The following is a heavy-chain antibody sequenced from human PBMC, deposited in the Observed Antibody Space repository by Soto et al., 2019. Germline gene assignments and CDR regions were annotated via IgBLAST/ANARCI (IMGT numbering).Heavy chain of an antibody. CDR1: GYTFTSYD. CDR3: ARERGGGYFDY. J-gene: IGHJ4*02. D-gene: IGHD3-16*01. V-gene: IGHV1-8*01. CDR2: MNPNSNNT. Sequence: QVQLVQSGAEVKKPGASVKVSCKASGYTFTSYDINWVRQATGQGLEWMGWMNPNSNNTGYAQKFQGRPTKTTTTPKRTPYMERSSLRSEETAVFYCARERGGGYFDYWGQGTLVTVSS.